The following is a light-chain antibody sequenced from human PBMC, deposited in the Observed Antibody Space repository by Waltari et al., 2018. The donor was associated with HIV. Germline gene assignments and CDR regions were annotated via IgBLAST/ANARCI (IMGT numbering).Light chain of an antibody. V-gene: IGLV1-40*01. CDR1: TSHIGAPFD. CDR2: GNT. J-gene: IGLJ2*01. Sequence: QSVLTQPPSLSGAPGQRVTISCTGSTSHIGAPFDVHWYQKFPGKPPKPLIHGNTLRPSGVPDRCAASTSGSSASLAITGLHLEDEATYYCQSYDSSLSSWIFGGGTKLTVL. CDR3: QSYDSSLSSWI.